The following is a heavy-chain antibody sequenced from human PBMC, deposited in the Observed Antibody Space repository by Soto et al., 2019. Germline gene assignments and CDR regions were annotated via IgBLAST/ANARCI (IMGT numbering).Heavy chain of an antibody. CDR1: GFTFSSYA. V-gene: IGHV3-30-3*01. D-gene: IGHD5-18*01. CDR3: ARSDTAMVRAYYYGMDV. J-gene: IGHJ6*02. CDR2: ISYDGSNK. Sequence: QVQLVESGGGVVQPGRSPRLSCAASGFTFSSYAMHWVRQAPGKGLEWVAVISYDGSNKYYADSVKGRFTISRDNSKNTLYLQMNSLRAEDTAVYYCARSDTAMVRAYYYGMDVWGQGTTVTVSS.